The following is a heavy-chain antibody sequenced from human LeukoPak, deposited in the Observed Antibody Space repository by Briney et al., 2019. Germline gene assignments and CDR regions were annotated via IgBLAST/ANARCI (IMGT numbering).Heavy chain of an antibody. Sequence: GGSLRLSCAASGFTFSSYDMHWVRQATGKGLEWVSAIGTAGDTYYPGSVKGRFTISRENAKNSLYLQMNSLRAEDTAVYYCARDKLKSSSWSTYYYGMDVWGQGTTVTVSS. CDR3: ARDKLKSSSWSTYYYGMDV. J-gene: IGHJ6*02. CDR2: IGTAGDT. CDR1: GFTFSSYD. D-gene: IGHD6-13*01. V-gene: IGHV3-13*01.